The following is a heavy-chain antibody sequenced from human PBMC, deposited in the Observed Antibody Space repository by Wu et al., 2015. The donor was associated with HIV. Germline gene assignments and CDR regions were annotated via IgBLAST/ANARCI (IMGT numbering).Heavy chain of an antibody. D-gene: IGHD2-2*01. CDR2: INPNSGGT. CDR1: GYTFTGYY. Sequence: QVQLVQSGAEVKKPGASVKVSCKASGYTFTGYYMHWVRQAPGQGLEWMGWINPNSGGTNYAQKFQGRVTMTRDTSISTAYMELSRLRSDDTAVYYCARERRGDIVVVPAASNGRTTWFDPVGPGNPGHRLL. J-gene: IGHJ5*02. V-gene: IGHV1-2*02. CDR3: ARERRGDIVVVPAASNGRTTWFDP.